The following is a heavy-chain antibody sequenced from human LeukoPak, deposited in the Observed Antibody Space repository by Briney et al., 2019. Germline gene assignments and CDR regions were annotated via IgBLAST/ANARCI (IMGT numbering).Heavy chain of an antibody. J-gene: IGHJ6*03. CDR3: ARSSFGSGSSGYYYNYYMDV. V-gene: IGHV5-51*01. Sequence: GESLKISCKGSGYSFTSYWIGWVRQMPGKGLEWMGIIYPGDSDTRYSPSFQGQVTLSADKSISTAYLQWSSLKASDTAMYYCARSSFGSGSSGYYYNYYMDVWGKGTTVTVSS. CDR1: GYSFTSYW. D-gene: IGHD3-22*01. CDR2: IYPGDSDT.